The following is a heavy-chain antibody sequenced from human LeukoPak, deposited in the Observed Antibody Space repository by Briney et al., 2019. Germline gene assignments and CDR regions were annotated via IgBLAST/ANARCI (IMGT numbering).Heavy chain of an antibody. J-gene: IGHJ4*02. CDR3: ARVSPNTVTTLQYFDY. CDR2: IIPIFGTA. D-gene: IGHD4-17*01. V-gene: IGHV1-69*13. Sequence: ASVKVSCKASGGTFSSYAISWVRQATGQGLEWMGGIIPIFGTANYAQKFQGRVTITADESTSTAYMELSSLRSEDTAVYYCARVSPNTVTTLQYFDYWGQGTLVTVSS. CDR1: GGTFSSYA.